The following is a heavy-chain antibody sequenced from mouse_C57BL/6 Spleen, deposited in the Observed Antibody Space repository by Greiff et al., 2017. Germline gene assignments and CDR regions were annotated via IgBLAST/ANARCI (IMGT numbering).Heavy chain of an antibody. V-gene: IGHV1-26*01. CDR2: INPNNGGT. CDR1: GYTFTDYY. CDR3: AADSSGYGRFAY. J-gene: IGHJ3*01. Sequence: EVQLQQSGPELVKPGASVKISCKASGYTFTDYYMNWVKQSHGKSLEWIGDINPNNGGTSYNQKFKGKATLTVDKSSSTAYMELRSLTSEDSAVYYCAADSSGYGRFAYWGQGTLVTVSA. D-gene: IGHD3-2*02.